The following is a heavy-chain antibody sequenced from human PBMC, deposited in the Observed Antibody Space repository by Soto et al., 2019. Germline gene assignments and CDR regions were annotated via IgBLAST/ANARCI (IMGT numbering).Heavy chain of an antibody. CDR2: IIPIFGTA. V-gene: IGHV1-69*13. Sequence: GASVKVSCKASGGTFSSYAISWVRQAPGQGLEWMGGIIPIFGTANYAQKFQGRVTITADESTSTAYMELSSLRSEDTAVYYCARVVLGDPRDIVSSWYGPPDYYYYYYGMDVWGQGTTVTVSS. J-gene: IGHJ6*02. CDR1: GGTFSSYA. CDR3: ARVVLGDPRDIVSSWYGPPDYYYYYYGMDV. D-gene: IGHD6-13*01.